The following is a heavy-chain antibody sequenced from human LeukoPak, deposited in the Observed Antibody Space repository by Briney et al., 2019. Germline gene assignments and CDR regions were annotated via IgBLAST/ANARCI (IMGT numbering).Heavy chain of an antibody. CDR3: AKPIWFGESPFDP. V-gene: IGHV1-69*06. CDR2: IIPIFGTA. Sequence: ASVKVSCKASGYTFTSYDINWVRQAPGQGLEWMGGIIPIFGTANYAQKFQGRVTITADKSTSTAYMELSSLRSEDTAVYYCAKPIWFGESPFDPWGQGTLVTVSS. CDR1: GYTFTSYD. J-gene: IGHJ5*02. D-gene: IGHD3-10*01.